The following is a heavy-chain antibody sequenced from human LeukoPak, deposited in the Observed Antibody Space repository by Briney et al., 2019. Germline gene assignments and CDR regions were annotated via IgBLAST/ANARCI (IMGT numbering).Heavy chain of an antibody. Sequence: GGSLRLSCAASGFTFSSYSMNWVRQAPGKGLEWVSSISSSSSYIYYADSVKGRFTISRDNAKNSLYLQMNSLRAEGTAVYYCARELGGYSSRAAFDIWGQGTMVTVSS. CDR2: ISSSSSYI. CDR3: ARELGGYSSRAAFDI. J-gene: IGHJ3*02. D-gene: IGHD5-18*01. CDR1: GFTFSSYS. V-gene: IGHV3-21*01.